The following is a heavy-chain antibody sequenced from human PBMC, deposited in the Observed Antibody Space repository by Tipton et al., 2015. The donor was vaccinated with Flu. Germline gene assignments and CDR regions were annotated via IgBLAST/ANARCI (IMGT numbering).Heavy chain of an antibody. J-gene: IGHJ1*01. CDR2: INHSGST. V-gene: IGHV4-34*01. D-gene: IGHD6-6*01. CDR3: AFEYSSPPEYFQH. CDR1: GGSFSGYY. Sequence: GLVKPSETLSLTCAVYGGSFSGYYWSWIRQPPGKGLEWIGEINHSGSTNYNPSLKSRVTISVDTSKNQFSLKLSSVTAADTAVYYCAFEYSSPPEYFQHWGQGTLVTVSS.